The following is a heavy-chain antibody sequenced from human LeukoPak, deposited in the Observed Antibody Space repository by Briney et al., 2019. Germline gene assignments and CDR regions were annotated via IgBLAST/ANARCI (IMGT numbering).Heavy chain of an antibody. CDR1: GVSISSYY. CDR3: AREGGHRDYMDV. D-gene: IGHD6-25*01. J-gene: IGHJ6*03. Sequence: SETLSLXCTVSGVSISSYYWSWIRQPPGKGLEWIGYIYYSGSTNYNPSLKSRVTISVNTSKNQFSLKLSSVTAADTAVYYCAREGGHRDYMDVWGKGTTVTVSS. CDR2: IYYSGST. V-gene: IGHV4-59*01.